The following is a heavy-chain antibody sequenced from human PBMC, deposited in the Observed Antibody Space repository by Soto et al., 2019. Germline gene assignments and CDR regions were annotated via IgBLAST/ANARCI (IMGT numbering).Heavy chain of an antibody. J-gene: IGHJ6*02. CDR3: ARCSRYFAWLPDYYYYYGMDV. CDR1: GYTFTSYA. CDR2: INAGNGNT. V-gene: IGHV1-3*01. D-gene: IGHD3-9*01. Sequence: QVQLVQSGAEVKKPGASVKVSCKASGYTFTSYAMHWVRQAPGQRLEWMGWINAGNGNTKYSQKFQGRVTITRDTSASTAYMELSSLRSEDTAVYYCARCSRYFAWLPDYYYYYGMDVWGQGTTVTVSS.